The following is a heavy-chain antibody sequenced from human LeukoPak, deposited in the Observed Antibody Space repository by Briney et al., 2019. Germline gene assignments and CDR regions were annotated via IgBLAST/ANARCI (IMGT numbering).Heavy chain of an antibody. V-gene: IGHV3-7*03. J-gene: IGHJ4*02. CDR3: AKEGRSLQTY. D-gene: IGHD5-24*01. CDR1: GFMFSSNW. CDR2: IKEDGTET. Sequence: GGSLRLSCAASGFMFSSNWMSWVRLAPGKGLEWVANIKEDGTETNYVDSVKGRFTISRDNAKNSLYLQMNSLRVEDTAVYYCAKEGRSLQTYWGQGTLVTVSS.